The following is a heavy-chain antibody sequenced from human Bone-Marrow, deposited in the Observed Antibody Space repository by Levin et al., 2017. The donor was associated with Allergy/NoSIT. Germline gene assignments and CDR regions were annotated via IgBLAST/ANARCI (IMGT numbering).Heavy chain of an antibody. V-gene: IGHV4-30-4*01. CDR3: ARVWNEQVLSIDY. D-gene: IGHD1-1*01. Sequence: SSETLSLTCAVSGGSINNVDYFWSWIRQPPGKGLEWIAYIFYTGSTYYNPSLKSRITVSLDTSKNQFSLTLSSVAAADTAVYYCARVWNEQVLSIDYWGQGILVTVSS. CDR2: IFYTGST. CDR1: GGSINNVDYF. J-gene: IGHJ4*02.